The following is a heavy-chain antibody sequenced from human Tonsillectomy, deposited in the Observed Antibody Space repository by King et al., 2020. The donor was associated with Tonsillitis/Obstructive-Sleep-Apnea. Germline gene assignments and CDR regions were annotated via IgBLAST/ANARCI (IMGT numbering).Heavy chain of an antibody. CDR3: AKTQHCSSTSCYNYFHYYMDV. J-gene: IGHJ6*03. V-gene: IGHV4-59*01. Sequence: QLQESGPGLVKPSETLSLTCTVSGGSISSYYWSWIRQPPGKGLEWIGYIYYSGSTNYNPSLKSRVTISVDTSKNQFSLKLSSVTAADTAVYYCAKTQHCSSTSCYNYFHYYMDVWGKGTTVTVSS. CDR2: IYYSGST. CDR1: GGSISSYY. D-gene: IGHD2-2*01.